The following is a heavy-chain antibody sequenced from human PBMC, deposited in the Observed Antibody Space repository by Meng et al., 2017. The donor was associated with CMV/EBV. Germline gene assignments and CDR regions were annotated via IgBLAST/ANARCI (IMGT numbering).Heavy chain of an antibody. V-gene: IGHV1-69*12. D-gene: IGHD3-22*01. J-gene: IGHJ2*01. CDR3: ARGYYDSSGYNFDL. CDR2: IIPIFGTA. CDR1: GGTFSSYA. Sequence: QVQLVQAGAEVKKPGSSVKVSCNASGGTFSSYAISWVRQAPGQGLEWMGGIIPIFGTANYAQKFQGRVTITADESTSTAYMELSSLRPEDTAVYYCARGYYDSSGYNFDLWGRGTLVTVSS.